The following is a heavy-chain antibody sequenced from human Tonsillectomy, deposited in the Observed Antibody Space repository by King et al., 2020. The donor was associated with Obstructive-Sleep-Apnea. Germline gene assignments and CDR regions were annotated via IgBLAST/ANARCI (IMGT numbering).Heavy chain of an antibody. Sequence: VQLVESGGGLVQPGRSLRLSFAASGFAFDDYAMHWVRPAPGKGLDVVSGISWNIGSMGYADSVKGRFTISSDNAKNSLYLQMNSLRAEDTALYYCAKGFGGDYWGQGTLVTVSS. CDR2: ISWNIGSM. D-gene: IGHD3-10*01. CDR1: GFAFDDYA. CDR3: AKGFGGDY. V-gene: IGHV3-9*01. J-gene: IGHJ4*02.